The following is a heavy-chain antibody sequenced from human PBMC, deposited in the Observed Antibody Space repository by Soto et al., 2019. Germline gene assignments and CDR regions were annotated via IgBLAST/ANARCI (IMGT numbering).Heavy chain of an antibody. CDR1: GGSFSGYY. J-gene: IGHJ6*02. V-gene: IGHV4-34*01. CDR3: ARGNRYCSSTSCYHYYYYGMDV. CDR2: INHSGST. Sequence: SETPSLTCAVYGGSFSGYYWSWIRQPPGKGLEWIGEINHSGSTNYNPSLKSRVTISVDTSKNQFSLKLSSVTAADTAVYYCARGNRYCSSTSCYHYYYYGMDVWGQGTTVTVSS. D-gene: IGHD2-2*01.